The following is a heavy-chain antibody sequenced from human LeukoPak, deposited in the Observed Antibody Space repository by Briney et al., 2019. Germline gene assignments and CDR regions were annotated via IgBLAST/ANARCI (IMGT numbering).Heavy chain of an antibody. CDR3: ARARWLRFGPTNLDSSDI. J-gene: IGHJ3*02. CDR1: GGSISSYY. D-gene: IGHD5-12*01. V-gene: IGHV4-59*01. CDR2: IYYSGST. Sequence: SETLSLTCTVSGGSISSYYWSWIRQPPGKGLEWIGYIYYSGSTNYNPSLKSRVTISVDTSKNQFSLKLSSVTAADTAVYYCARARWLRFGPTNLDSSDIWGQGTMVTVSS.